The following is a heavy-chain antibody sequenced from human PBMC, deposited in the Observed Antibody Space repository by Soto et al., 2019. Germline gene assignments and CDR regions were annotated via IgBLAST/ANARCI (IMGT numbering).Heavy chain of an antibody. CDR3: ARAPPSTMTRPEYFQH. Sequence: SETLSLTCTVSGGSISSGDYYWSWIRQPPGKGLEWIGYMYNSGSTDYNPSLKGRVTISVDTSKNQFSLKLSSVTAADTAVYYCARAPPSTMTRPEYFQHWGQGTLVTVSS. D-gene: IGHD4-17*01. CDR2: MYNSGST. J-gene: IGHJ1*01. CDR1: GGSISSGDYY. V-gene: IGHV4-30-4*01.